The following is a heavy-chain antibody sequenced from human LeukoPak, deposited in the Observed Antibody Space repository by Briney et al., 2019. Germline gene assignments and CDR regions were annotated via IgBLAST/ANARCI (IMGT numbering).Heavy chain of an antibody. V-gene: IGHV1-18*01. CDR3: ARVHCSGGSCYPSRYFQH. Sequence: GASVKVSCKASGYTFTSYGISWVRQAPGQGLEWMGWISAYNGNTNYAQKLQGRVTMTTDTSTSTAYMELRSLRSDDTAAYYCARVHCSGGSCYPSRYFQHWGQGTLVTVSS. CDR1: GYTFTSYG. J-gene: IGHJ1*01. D-gene: IGHD2-15*01. CDR2: ISAYNGNT.